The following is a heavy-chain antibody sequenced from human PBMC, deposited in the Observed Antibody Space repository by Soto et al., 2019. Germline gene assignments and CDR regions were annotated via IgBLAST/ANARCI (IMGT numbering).Heavy chain of an antibody. V-gene: IGHV1-69*13. J-gene: IGHJ5*02. CDR1: GGTFSSYA. CDR3: ARAGTLRYCSRTSCSKNLFYP. Sequence: RASVKVSCKASGGTFSSYAISWVRQAPGQGLEWMGGIIPIFGTANYAQKFQGRVTITADESTSTAYMELSSLRSEDTAVYYCARAGTLRYCSRTSCSKNLFYPRGQGTLVT. D-gene: IGHD2-2*01. CDR2: IIPIFGTA.